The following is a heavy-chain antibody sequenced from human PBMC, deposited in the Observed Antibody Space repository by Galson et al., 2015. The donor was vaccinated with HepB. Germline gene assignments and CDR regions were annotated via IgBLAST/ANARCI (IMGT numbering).Heavy chain of an antibody. CDR2: INPNSGGT. CDR1: GYTFTGYC. CDR3: AGDLHDYGDHFFDY. D-gene: IGHD4-17*01. V-gene: IGHV1-2*06. J-gene: IGHJ4*02. Sequence: GYTFTGYCMHWVRQAPGQGLEWMGRINPNSGGTNYAQKFQGRVTMTRDTSISTAYMELSRLRSDDTAVYYCAGDLHDYGDHFFDYWGQGTLVTVSS.